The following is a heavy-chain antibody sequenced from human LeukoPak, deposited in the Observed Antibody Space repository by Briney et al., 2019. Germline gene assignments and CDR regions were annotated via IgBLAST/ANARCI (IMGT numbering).Heavy chain of an antibody. D-gene: IGHD6-19*01. Sequence: GGSLRLSCAASGFTFSRHGMHWVRQAPGKGLEWVSSISSSSSYIYYADSVKGRFTISRDNAKNSLYLQMNSLRAEDTAVYYCARDRPSSSGFDYWGQGTLVTVSS. CDR1: GFTFSRHG. CDR3: ARDRPSSSGFDY. CDR2: ISSSSSYI. J-gene: IGHJ4*02. V-gene: IGHV3-21*06.